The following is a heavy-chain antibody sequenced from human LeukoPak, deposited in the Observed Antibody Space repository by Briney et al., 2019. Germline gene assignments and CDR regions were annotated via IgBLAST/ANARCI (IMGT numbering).Heavy chain of an antibody. CDR1: GGTFSSYA. CDR3: ASVGGYSYGYDWYFDL. J-gene: IGHJ2*01. CDR2: IIPIFGTA. Sequence: GASVKVSCKASGGTFSSYAISWVRQAPGQGLEWMGGIIPIFGTANYAQKFQGRVTITADKSTSTAYMELSSLRSEDTAVYYCASVGGYSYGYDWYFDLWGRGTLVTVSS. V-gene: IGHV1-69*06. D-gene: IGHD5-18*01.